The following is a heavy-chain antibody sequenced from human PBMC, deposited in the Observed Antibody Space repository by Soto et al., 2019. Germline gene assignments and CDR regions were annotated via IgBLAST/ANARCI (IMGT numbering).Heavy chain of an antibody. Sequence: LRLSCAASGFTFSSYSMNWVRQAPGKGLEWVSYISSSSSTIYYADSVKGRFTISRDNAKNSLYLQMNSLRAEDTAVYYCARESMTTAYYGMDVWGQGTTVTVSS. J-gene: IGHJ6*02. CDR2: ISSSSSTI. D-gene: IGHD4-17*01. CDR1: GFTFSSYS. V-gene: IGHV3-48*01. CDR3: ARESMTTAYYGMDV.